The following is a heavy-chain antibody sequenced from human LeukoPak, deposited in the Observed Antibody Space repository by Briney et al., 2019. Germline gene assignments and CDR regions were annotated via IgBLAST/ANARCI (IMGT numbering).Heavy chain of an antibody. D-gene: IGHD6-13*01. CDR3: ARDRRGIAAPDY. J-gene: IGHJ4*02. Sequence: ASVKVPCKASGYTFTGYYIHWLRQAPGQGLEWMGWINPNSGGTNYAQKFQGRVTMTRDTSISTAYMELSRLRSDDTAVYYCARDRRGIAAPDYWGQGTLVTVSS. CDR2: INPNSGGT. CDR1: GYTFTGYY. V-gene: IGHV1-2*02.